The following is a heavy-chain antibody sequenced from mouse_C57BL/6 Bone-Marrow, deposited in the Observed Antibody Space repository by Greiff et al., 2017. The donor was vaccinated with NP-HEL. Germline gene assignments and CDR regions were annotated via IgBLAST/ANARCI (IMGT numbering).Heavy chain of an antibody. Sequence: DVMLVESGGGLVQPKGSLKLSCAASGFSFNTYAMNWVRQAPGKGLEWVARIRSKSNNYATYYADSVKDRFTISRDDSESMLYLQMNNLKTEDTAMYYCVLGAWFAYWGQGTLVTVSA. J-gene: IGHJ3*01. CDR2: IRSKSNNYAT. D-gene: IGHD4-1*01. CDR3: VLGAWFAY. CDR1: GFSFNTYA. V-gene: IGHV10-1*01.